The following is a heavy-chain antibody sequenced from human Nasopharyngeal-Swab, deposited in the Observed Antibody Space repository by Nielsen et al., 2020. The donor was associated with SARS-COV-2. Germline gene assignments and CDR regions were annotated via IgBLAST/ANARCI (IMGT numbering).Heavy chain of an antibody. CDR3: ARRELLREGGAFDI. CDR1: GFTFSDYY. Sequence: GESLKISCAASGFTFSDYYMSWIRQAPGKGLEWVSYISSSGSTIYYADSVKGRFTISRDNSKNTLYLQMNSLRAEDTAVYYCARRELLREGGAFDIWGQGAMVTVSS. CDR2: ISSSGSTI. J-gene: IGHJ3*02. V-gene: IGHV3-11*04. D-gene: IGHD1-26*01.